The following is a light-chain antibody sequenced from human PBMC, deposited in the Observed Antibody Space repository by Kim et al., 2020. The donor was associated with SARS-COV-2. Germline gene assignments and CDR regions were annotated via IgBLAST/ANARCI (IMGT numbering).Light chain of an antibody. CDR3: QVWHSVHV. Sequence: SYELTQPPSVSVSPGQTATITCSGDKLGEKHVYWYQQKPGQSPVVLIYEDTKRPSGIPERFSGSNSGNTATLTISGTQAVDEADYYCQVWHSVHVFGPGTKVTVL. CDR1: KLGEKH. CDR2: EDT. J-gene: IGLJ1*01. V-gene: IGLV3-1*01.